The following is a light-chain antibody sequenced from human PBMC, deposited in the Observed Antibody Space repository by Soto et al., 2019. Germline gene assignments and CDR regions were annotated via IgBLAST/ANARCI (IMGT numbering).Light chain of an antibody. CDR3: QTWGTGVI. J-gene: IGLJ2*01. Sequence: QSVLTQSPSASASLGASVKLTCTLSSGHSSYAIAWYQQQPEKTPRYLMKLKSDGSHNKGDGIPDRFSGSSSGAERYLTISSLQSEDEADYYCQTWGTGVIFGGGTKVTVL. V-gene: IGLV4-69*01. CDR1: SGHSSYA. CDR2: LKSDGSH.